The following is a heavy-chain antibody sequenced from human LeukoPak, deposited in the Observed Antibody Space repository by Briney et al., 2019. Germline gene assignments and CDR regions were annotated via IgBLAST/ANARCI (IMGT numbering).Heavy chain of an antibody. CDR3: ARVGYSYAFDY. CDR1: GGSISSYY. D-gene: IGHD5-18*01. V-gene: IGHV4-59*08. CDR2: VYYSGNT. J-gene: IGHJ4*02. Sequence: SETLSLTCTVSGGSISSYYWGWIRQPAGKGLEWIGYVYYSGNTNYNPSLRSRVTISIDTSKNQFSLRLSSVTAADTAVYYCARVGYSYAFDYWGQGTLVTVSS.